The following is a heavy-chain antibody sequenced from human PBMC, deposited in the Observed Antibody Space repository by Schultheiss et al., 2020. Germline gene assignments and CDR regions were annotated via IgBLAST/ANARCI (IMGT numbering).Heavy chain of an antibody. Sequence: SETLSLTCAVYGGSFSGYYWSWIRQPPGKGLEWIGEINHSGSTNYNPSLKSRVTISVDTSKNQFSLKLSSVTAADTAVYYCARRALHGYYYYGMDVWGQGTTVTVYS. D-gene: IGHD4-11*01. V-gene: IGHV4-34*01. J-gene: IGHJ6*02. CDR1: GGSFSGYY. CDR3: ARRALHGYYYYGMDV. CDR2: INHSGST.